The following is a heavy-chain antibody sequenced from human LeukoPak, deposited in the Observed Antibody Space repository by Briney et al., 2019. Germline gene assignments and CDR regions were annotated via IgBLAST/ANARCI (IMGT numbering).Heavy chain of an antibody. J-gene: IGHJ6*02. V-gene: IGHV1-2*02. CDR3: ARSKPEGYYYYYGMDV. CDR1: GYTFTDYY. Sequence: ASVKVSCKASGYTFTDYYIHWVRQAPGQGLEWMGWISPNSGGSNYAQKFQGRVTMTRDTSISTAYMELNRLRSDDTAVYYCARSKPEGYYYYYGMDVWGQGTTVTVSS. CDR2: ISPNSGGS.